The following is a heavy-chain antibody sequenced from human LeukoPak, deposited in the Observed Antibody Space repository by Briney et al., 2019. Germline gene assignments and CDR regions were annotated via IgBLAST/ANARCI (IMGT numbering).Heavy chain of an antibody. CDR3: ARHNNYYYGMDV. Sequence: PSETLSLTCIVSGGSISSYYWSWIRQPPGKGLEWIGYIYYSGSTNYNPSLKSRVTISVDTSKNQFSLKLSSVTAADTAVYYCARHNNYYYGMDVWGQGTTVTVSS. V-gene: IGHV4-59*08. CDR2: IYYSGST. CDR1: GGSISSYY. J-gene: IGHJ6*02.